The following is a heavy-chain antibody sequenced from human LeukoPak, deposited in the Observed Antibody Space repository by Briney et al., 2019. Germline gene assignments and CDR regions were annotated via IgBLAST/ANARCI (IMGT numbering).Heavy chain of an antibody. CDR3: AKGGIYADCDY. CDR1: GFTFSSYA. V-gene: IGHV3-23*01. J-gene: IGHJ4*02. Sequence: PGGSLRLSCAASGFTFSSYAMSWVRQAPGKGLEWVSSISNSGTTTYYADSVKGRLTISRDNSKNTVYLQMNSLRAEDTAVYYCAKGGIYADCDYWGQGTLVTVSS. D-gene: IGHD3-16*01. CDR2: ISNSGTTT.